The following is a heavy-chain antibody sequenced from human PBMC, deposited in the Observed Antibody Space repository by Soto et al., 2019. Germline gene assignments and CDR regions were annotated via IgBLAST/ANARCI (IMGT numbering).Heavy chain of an antibody. CDR1: GGSISSGGYY. D-gene: IGHD3-10*01. CDR3: ARREITMVRGTFDY. CDR2: IYYSGST. Sequence: QVQLQESGPGLVKPSQTLSLTCTVSGGSISSGGYYWSWIRQHPGKGLEWIGYIYYSGSTYYNPSLKSRVTISVDTSKNQFSLKLSSVAAADTALYYCARREITMVRGTFDYWGQGTLVTVSS. V-gene: IGHV4-31*03. J-gene: IGHJ4*02.